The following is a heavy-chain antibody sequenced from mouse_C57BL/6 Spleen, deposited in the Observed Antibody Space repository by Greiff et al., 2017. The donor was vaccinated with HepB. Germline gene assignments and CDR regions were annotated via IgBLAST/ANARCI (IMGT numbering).Heavy chain of an antibody. J-gene: IGHJ2*01. Sequence: VQLQQSGPVLVKPGASVKMSCKASGYTFTDYYMNWVKQSHGKSLEWFGVINPYNGGTSYNQKFKGKATLNVDKSPSTADMELNSLTSEESAGYYCARGYFDYWGQGTTLTVAS. CDR1: GYTFTDYY. CDR2: INPYNGGT. V-gene: IGHV1-19*01. CDR3: ARGYFDY.